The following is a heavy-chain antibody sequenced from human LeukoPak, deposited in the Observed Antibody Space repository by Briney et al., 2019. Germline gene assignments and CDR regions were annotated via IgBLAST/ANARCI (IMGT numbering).Heavy chain of an antibody. V-gene: IGHV3-72*01. Sequence: GGSLRLSCAVSGFTFSDHYMDWVRQAPGKGLEWVGRTRNKANSYTTEYAASVKGRFTISRDDSKNSLYLQMNSLKTEDTAVYYCARAYRSGWYFDYWGQGTLVTVPS. CDR2: TRNKANSYTT. CDR1: GFTFSDHY. J-gene: IGHJ4*02. CDR3: ARAYRSGWYFDY. D-gene: IGHD6-19*01.